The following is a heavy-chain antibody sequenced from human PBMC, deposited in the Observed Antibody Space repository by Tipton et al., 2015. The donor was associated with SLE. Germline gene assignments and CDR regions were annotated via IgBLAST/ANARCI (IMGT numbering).Heavy chain of an antibody. Sequence: TLSLTCTVSGGSISSHYWSWIRQPPGKGLEWIGYIHYSGSTNYNPSLKSRVTISVDTSKNQFSLKVSSVTAADTAVYYCARGSVRADDYWGQGTLVTVSS. J-gene: IGHJ4*02. CDR3: ARGSVRADDY. CDR1: GGSISSHY. V-gene: IGHV4-59*11. CDR2: IHYSGST. D-gene: IGHD4-17*01.